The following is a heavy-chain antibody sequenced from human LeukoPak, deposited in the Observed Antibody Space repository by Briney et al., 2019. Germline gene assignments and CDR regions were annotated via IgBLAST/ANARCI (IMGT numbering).Heavy chain of an antibody. V-gene: IGHV4-4*07. CDR3: ARGPTNGATYFDS. D-gene: IGHD7-27*01. J-gene: IGHJ4*02. CDR1: GGSISTYY. CDR2: IYTSGST. Sequence: PSETLSLTCTVSGGSISTYYWRWIRQPAGKGLEWIGRIYTSGSTHYNPSLKSRVTMPVATSRNQFSLKLSSVTAADTAVYYCARGPTNGATYFDSWGQGTLVTVSS.